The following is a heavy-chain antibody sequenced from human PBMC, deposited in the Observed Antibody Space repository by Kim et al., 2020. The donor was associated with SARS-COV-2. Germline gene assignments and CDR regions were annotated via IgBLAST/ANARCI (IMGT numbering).Heavy chain of an antibody. CDR2: IYSGVST. D-gene: IGHD6-13*01. CDR3: ARDRIAAAAHYYGMDV. CDR1: GFTVSSNY. J-gene: IGHJ6*02. Sequence: GGSLRLSCAASGFTVSSNYMSWVRQAPGKGLEWVSVIYSGVSTYYADSVKGRFTISRDNSKNTLYLQMNSLRAEDTAVYYCARDRIAAAAHYYGMDVWGQGTTVTVSS. V-gene: IGHV3-53*01.